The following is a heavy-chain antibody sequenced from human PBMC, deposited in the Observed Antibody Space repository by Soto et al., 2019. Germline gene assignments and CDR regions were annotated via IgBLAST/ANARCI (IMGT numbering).Heavy chain of an antibody. CDR2: IIPIFGTA. Sequence: SVKVSCKASGGTFSSYAISWVRQAPGQGLEWMRGIIPIFGTANYAQKFQGRVTITADESTSTAYMELSSLRSEDTAVYYCARNPSITMVRGVRSYYYYGMDVWGQGTTVTVSS. D-gene: IGHD3-10*01. V-gene: IGHV1-69*13. CDR3: ARNPSITMVRGVRSYYYYGMDV. CDR1: GGTFSSYA. J-gene: IGHJ6*02.